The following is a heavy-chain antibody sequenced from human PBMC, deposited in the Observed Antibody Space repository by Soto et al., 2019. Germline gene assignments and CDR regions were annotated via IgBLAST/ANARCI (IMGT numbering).Heavy chain of an antibody. D-gene: IGHD3-16*02. Sequence: ASVKVSCKASGGTFSSYTINWVRQAAGQGLEWMGWINPNTGYTDYAQKFQDRVTMTGNTSITTAYMELSGLRSEDTAVYYCVRGRVMITFGVVIVIDYWGQGSPVTVSS. V-gene: IGHV1-8*02. CDR1: GGTFSSYT. J-gene: IGHJ4*02. CDR3: VRGRVMITFGVVIVIDY. CDR2: INPNTGYT.